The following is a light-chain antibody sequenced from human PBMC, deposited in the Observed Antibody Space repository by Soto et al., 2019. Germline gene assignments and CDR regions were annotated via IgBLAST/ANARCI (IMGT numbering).Light chain of an antibody. J-gene: IGKJ5*01. CDR2: AAS. CDR3: QQLNSFPIT. Sequence: DIQLTQAPSFLSASAGDRVFITCRASQAISSYLAWYQQKPGRAPKLLIYAASTLQSGVPSRFSGSGSGTEFTLTITSLQPEDFATYYCQQLNSFPITFGQGTRLEIK. CDR1: QAISSY. V-gene: IGKV1-9*01.